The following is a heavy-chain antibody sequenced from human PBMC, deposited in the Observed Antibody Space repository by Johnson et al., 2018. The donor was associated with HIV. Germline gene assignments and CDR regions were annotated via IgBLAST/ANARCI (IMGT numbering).Heavy chain of an antibody. D-gene: IGHD1-26*01. J-gene: IGHJ3*02. CDR3: ARGPPLQWELRGNAFDI. V-gene: IGHV3-13*01. CDR1: GFTFSSYD. Sequence: VQLVESGGGLVQPGGSLRLSCAASGFTFSSYDMHWVRQATGKGLEWVSAIGTAGDTYYPGSVKGRLTISRENAKNSLYLQMNSLRAGDTAVYYCARGPPLQWELRGNAFDIWGQGTMVTVSS. CDR2: IGTAGDT.